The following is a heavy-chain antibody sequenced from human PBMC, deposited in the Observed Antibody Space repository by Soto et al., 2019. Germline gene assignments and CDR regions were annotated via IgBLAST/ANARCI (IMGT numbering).Heavy chain of an antibody. J-gene: IGHJ3*02. CDR3: ARDLNAYGNNWYDAFDI. D-gene: IGHD1-20*01. CDR1: GFTFSNYW. CDR2: IKADGSEK. Sequence: EVQLVESGGGLVQPGGSLRLSCAASGFTFSNYWMTWVRQAPGKGLEWVANIKADGSEKYYVDSVKGRFTISRDNAESSLYLQMNSLRAEDTAVYYCARDLNAYGNNWYDAFDIWGQGTMVTVSS. V-gene: IGHV3-7*01.